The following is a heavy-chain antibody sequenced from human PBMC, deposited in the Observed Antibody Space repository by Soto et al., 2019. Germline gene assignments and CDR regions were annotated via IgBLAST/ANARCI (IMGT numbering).Heavy chain of an antibody. CDR3: ARSRSIALENDY. CDR1: GYTFTTYC. CDR2: ISIYSGNT. V-gene: IGHV1-18*01. D-gene: IGHD6-6*01. J-gene: IGHJ4*02. Sequence: GASVKVSCKPSGYTFTTYCITWVLQAPGQGLEWMGWISIYSGNTNYAQKLQGRVTMTTDTSTSTAYMELRSLRSDDTAVYFCARSRSIALENDYWGQGTQVTVSS.